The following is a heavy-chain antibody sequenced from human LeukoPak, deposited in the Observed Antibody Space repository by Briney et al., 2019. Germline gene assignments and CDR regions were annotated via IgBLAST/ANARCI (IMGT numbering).Heavy chain of an antibody. D-gene: IGHD4-17*01. V-gene: IGHV3-21*01. CDR2: ISSSSSYI. CDR3: ARAGTYGDYGYWYFDL. CDR1: GFTFSSYA. J-gene: IGHJ2*01. Sequence: GGSLRLSCAASGFTFSSYAVSWVRQAPGKGLEWVSSISSSSSYIYYADSVEGRFTISRDNAKNSLYLQMNSLRAEDTAVYYCARAGTYGDYGYWYFDLWGRGTLVTVSS.